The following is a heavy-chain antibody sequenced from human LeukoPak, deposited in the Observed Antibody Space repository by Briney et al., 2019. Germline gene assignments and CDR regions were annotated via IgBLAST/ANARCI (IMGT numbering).Heavy chain of an antibody. Sequence: ASVKVSCKASGYTFTSYDINWVRQATGQGLEWMGWMNPNSGNTGYAQKFQGRDTMTRNTSISTAYMELSSLRSEDTAVYYCARGVWGDGLYWFEPWGQRTLVTVSS. CDR1: GYTFTSYD. D-gene: IGHD3-16*01. V-gene: IGHV1-8*02. J-gene: IGHJ5*02. CDR2: MNPNSGNT. CDR3: ARGVWGDGLYWFEP.